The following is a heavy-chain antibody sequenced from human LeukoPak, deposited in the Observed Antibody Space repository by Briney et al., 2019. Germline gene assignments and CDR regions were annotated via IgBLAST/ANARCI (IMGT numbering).Heavy chain of an antibody. V-gene: IGHV3-30-3*01. J-gene: IGHJ4*02. CDR1: GFTFSRYA. CDR2: ISYDGSNE. Sequence: GGSLRLSCAASGFTFSRYAMHWVRQAPGKGLEWVAVISYDGSNEYYAESVKGRYTISRDSSENTLYLEMNSLRVEDTAVYYCARVGYYSSGPFSYFDYWGQGTLVTVSS. CDR3: ARVGYYSSGPFSYFDY. D-gene: IGHD3-10*01.